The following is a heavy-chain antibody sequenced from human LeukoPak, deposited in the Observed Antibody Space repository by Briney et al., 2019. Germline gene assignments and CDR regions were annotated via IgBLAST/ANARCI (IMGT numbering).Heavy chain of an antibody. J-gene: IGHJ3*02. CDR3: ARDSGSNTDDAFDS. CDR1: GFTFSSYW. V-gene: IGHV3-74*01. D-gene: IGHD1-26*01. Sequence: PAGAPRLSCAASGFTFSSYWMCWVLQGPRERLLWVSRINSDGGSTSYADSVKGRVTISTDNAKNTLYLQMTSLRAEDTAVYDCARDSGSNTDDAFDSWGQGTMVTVSS. CDR2: INSDGGST.